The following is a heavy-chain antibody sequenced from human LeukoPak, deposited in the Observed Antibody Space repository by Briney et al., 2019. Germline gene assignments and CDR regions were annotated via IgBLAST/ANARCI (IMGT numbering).Heavy chain of an antibody. J-gene: IGHJ4*02. CDR2: ISWNSGSI. Sequence: GRSLRLSCAASGFTFDDYAVHWVRQAPGKGLEWVSGISWNSGSIGYADSVKGRFTISRDNAKNSLYLQMNSLRAEDTALYYCAKAEYSGSYGPVDYWGQGTLVTVSS. D-gene: IGHD1-26*01. CDR1: GFTFDDYA. V-gene: IGHV3-9*01. CDR3: AKAEYSGSYGPVDY.